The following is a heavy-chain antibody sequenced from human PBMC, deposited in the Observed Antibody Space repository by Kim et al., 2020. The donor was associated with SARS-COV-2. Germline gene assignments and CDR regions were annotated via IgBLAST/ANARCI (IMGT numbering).Heavy chain of an antibody. Sequence: GGSLRLSCAASGFTFSDYYMSWIRQAPGKGLEWVSYISSSGSTIYYADSVKGRFTISRDNAKNSLYLQMNSLRAEDTAVYYCARDFVPGIAVAGYDYWGQGTLVTVSS. D-gene: IGHD6-19*01. CDR1: GFTFSDYY. CDR2: ISSSGSTI. J-gene: IGHJ4*02. CDR3: ARDFVPGIAVAGYDY. V-gene: IGHV3-11*01.